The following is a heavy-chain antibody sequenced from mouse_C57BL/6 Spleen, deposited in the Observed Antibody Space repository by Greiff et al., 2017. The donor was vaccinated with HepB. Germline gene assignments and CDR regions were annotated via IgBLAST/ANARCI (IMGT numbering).Heavy chain of an antibody. J-gene: IGHJ1*03. CDR2: IDPSDSYT. CDR1: GYTFTSYW. D-gene: IGHD4-1*01. Sequence: QVQLQQPGAELVMPGASVKLSCKASGYTFTSYWMHWVKQRPGQGLEWIGEIDPSDSYTNYNQKFKGKSTLTVDKSSSTAYMQLSSLTSEDSAVYYCARGGETGTSRYWYFDVWGTGTTVTVSS. V-gene: IGHV1-69*01. CDR3: ARGGETGTSRYWYFDV.